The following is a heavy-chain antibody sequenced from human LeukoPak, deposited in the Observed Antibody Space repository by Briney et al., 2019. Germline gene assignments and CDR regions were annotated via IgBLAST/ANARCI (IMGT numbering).Heavy chain of an antibody. CDR1: GGSISSSSYY. CDR2: IYHSGST. J-gene: IGHJ4*02. D-gene: IGHD5-18*01. Sequence: SETLSLTCTVSGGSISSSSYYWGWIRQPPGKGLEWIGSIYHSGSTNYNPSLKSRVTISVDKSKNQFSLKLSSVTAADTAVYYCARMRQLWLLDYWGQGTLVTVSS. V-gene: IGHV4-39*07. CDR3: ARMRQLWLLDY.